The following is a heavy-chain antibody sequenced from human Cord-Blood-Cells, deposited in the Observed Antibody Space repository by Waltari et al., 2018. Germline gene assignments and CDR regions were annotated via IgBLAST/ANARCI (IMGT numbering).Heavy chain of an antibody. V-gene: IGHV4-34*01. D-gene: IGHD3-22*01. CDR3: ARGYRGGYYYY. CDR2: INHSGST. Sequence: QVQLQQWGAGLLKPSETLSLTCAVYGGSFSGYYWSWIRQPPGKGLEWIGEINHSGSTNYNPSLKSRVTISVDTSKNQFSLKLSSVTAADTAVYYCARGYRGGYYYYWGQGTLVTVSS. J-gene: IGHJ4*02. CDR1: GGSFSGYY.